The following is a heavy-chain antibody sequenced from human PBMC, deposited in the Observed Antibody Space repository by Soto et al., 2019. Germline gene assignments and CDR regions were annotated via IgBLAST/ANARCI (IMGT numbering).Heavy chain of an antibody. CDR3: ATDQGIY. D-gene: IGHD6-13*01. CDR2: IWYDGSDK. J-gene: IGHJ4*02. Sequence: QVQLVESGGGVVQPGRSLRLSCAASGFTFSNYGMHWVRQAPGKGLEWVSVIWYDGSDKYYADSVKGRFTISRDNSKNTLYLQMNGLRTEDTAVYYCATDQGIYWGPGTLVTVSS. V-gene: IGHV3-33*01. CDR1: GFTFSNYG.